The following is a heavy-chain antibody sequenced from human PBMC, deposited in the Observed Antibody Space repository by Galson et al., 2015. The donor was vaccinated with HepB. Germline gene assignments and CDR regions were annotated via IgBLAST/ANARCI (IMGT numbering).Heavy chain of an antibody. V-gene: IGHV3-7*01. CDR1: GFTFSSYW. CDR2: IKQDGSEK. J-gene: IGHJ4*02. CDR3: ARENRSPTIFGVAPIINFDY. Sequence: SLRLSCAASGFTFSSYWMSWVRQAPGKGLEWVANIKQDGSEKYYVDSVKGRFTISRDNAKNSLYLQMNSLRAEDTAVYYCARENRSPTIFGVAPIINFDYWGQGTLVTVSS. D-gene: IGHD3-3*01.